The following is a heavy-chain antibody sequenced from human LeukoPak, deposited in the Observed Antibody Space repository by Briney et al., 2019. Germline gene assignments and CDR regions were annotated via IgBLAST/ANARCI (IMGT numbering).Heavy chain of an antibody. CDR3: ARGVVPAAHDY. Sequence: SETLSLTCAVYGGSFSGYYWSWLRQPPGKGLEWIGEINHSGSTNYNPSLKSRVTISVDTSKSQFSLKLSSVTAADTAVYYCARGVVPAAHDYWGQGTLVTVSS. J-gene: IGHJ4*02. D-gene: IGHD2-2*01. CDR1: GGSFSGYY. V-gene: IGHV4-34*01. CDR2: INHSGST.